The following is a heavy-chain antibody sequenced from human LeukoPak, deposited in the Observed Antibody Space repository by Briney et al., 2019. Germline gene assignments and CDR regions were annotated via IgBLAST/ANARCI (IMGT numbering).Heavy chain of an antibody. CDR3: AKVITGDLDAFDI. D-gene: IGHD7-27*01. CDR1: GNYW. CDR2: INSDGSWT. J-gene: IGHJ3*02. V-gene: IGHV3-74*01. Sequence: GGSLRLSCAASGNYWMHWVRQVPGKGLVWVSHINSDGSWTSYADSVKGRFTISKDNAKNSLYLQMHSLRADDTALYYCAKVITGDLDAFDIWGQGTMVTVSS.